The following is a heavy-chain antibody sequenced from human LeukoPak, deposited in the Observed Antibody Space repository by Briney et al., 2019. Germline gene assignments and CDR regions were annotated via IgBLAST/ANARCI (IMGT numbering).Heavy chain of an antibody. CDR2: ISYTGST. V-gene: IGHV4-59*01. D-gene: IGHD3-9*01. J-gene: IGHJ5*02. CDR1: GDSISRYF. CDR3: ANRVLTDYSHNNWFDP. Sequence: PSETLSLTCTVSGDSISRYFWAWIRQPPGKGLQWIGYISYTGSTHYNPSLKSRLTISLDMSKNQFSLQLASVTAADTAVYYCANRVLTDYSHNNWFDPWGQGTLVTVSS.